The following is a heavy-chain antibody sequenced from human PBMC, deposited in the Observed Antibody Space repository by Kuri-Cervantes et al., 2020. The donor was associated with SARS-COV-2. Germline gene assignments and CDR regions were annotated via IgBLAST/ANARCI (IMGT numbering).Heavy chain of an antibody. CDR3: ARGAANYYMDV. V-gene: IGHV3-15*07. J-gene: IGHJ6*03. CDR1: GFTFINAW. Sequence: GESLKISCTASGFTFINAWMTWVRQAPGKGLEWVGRIRSKTDGGATDYAAPVKGRFTISRDDSKNTVLLQMNILRAEDTAIYYCARGAANYYMDVWGTGTTVTVSS. D-gene: IGHD3-16*01. CDR2: IRSKTDGGAT.